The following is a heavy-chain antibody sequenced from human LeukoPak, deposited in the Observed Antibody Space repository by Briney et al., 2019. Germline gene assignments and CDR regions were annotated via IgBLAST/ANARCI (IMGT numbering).Heavy chain of an antibody. CDR2: ISSSGSTM. V-gene: IGHV3-48*03. CDR1: GFTFSSYE. D-gene: IGHD3-22*01. Sequence: GGSLRLFCAASGFTFSSYEMNWVCQAPGKGLEWVSFISSSGSTMYYADSMKGRFTISRDNAGNSLYLQMSSLRVEDTAVYYCARLALDSSGYNYPDFWGQGTLVTVSS. CDR3: ARLALDSSGYNYPDF. J-gene: IGHJ4*02.